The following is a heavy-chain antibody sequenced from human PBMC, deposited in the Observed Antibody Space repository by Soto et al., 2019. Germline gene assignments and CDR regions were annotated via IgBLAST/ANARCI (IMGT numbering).Heavy chain of an antibody. Sequence: QVQLVQSGAEVKKPGSSVKVSCKASGGTFSSYTTSWVRQAPGQGLEWMGRIIPILGIANYAQKFQGRVTITADKSTSTAYMELSSLRSEDTAVYYCARGGDGYTLTSNWFDPWGQGTLVTVSS. D-gene: IGHD5-12*01. CDR3: ARGGDGYTLTSNWFDP. V-gene: IGHV1-69*02. CDR2: IIPILGIA. J-gene: IGHJ5*02. CDR1: GGTFSSYT.